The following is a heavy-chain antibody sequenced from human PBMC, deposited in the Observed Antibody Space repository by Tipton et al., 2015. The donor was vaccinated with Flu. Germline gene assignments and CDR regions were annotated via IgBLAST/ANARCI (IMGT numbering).Heavy chain of an antibody. V-gene: IGHV4-61*02. CDR1: GGSVRSGSYY. J-gene: IGHJ4*02. D-gene: IGHD6-13*01. CDR2: IYATGET. Sequence: TLSLTCTVSGGSVRSGSYYWSWIQQPAGKGLEWIGRIYATGETKYNPSLKSRVTISLDASKNQFSLRLNSVTAADTAVYYCAKWSSSWWSFDYWGQGALVTVSS. CDR3: AKWSSSWWSFDY.